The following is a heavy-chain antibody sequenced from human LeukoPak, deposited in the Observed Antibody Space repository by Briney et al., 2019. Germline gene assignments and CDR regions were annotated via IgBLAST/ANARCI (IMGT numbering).Heavy chain of an antibody. CDR2: ISASGGRT. D-gene: IGHD3/OR15-3a*01. CDR1: GFTLHSCA. Sequence: GGSLRLSCAAFGFTLHSCAMSWVRQAPGKGPEWVAIISASGGRTYHADSVQGRFIISRDTSGNTVYLHMNSLRAEDTAVYYCAKQRPYYDFWGPFDYWGQGIPVLVSS. V-gene: IGHV3-23*01. J-gene: IGHJ4*02. CDR3: AKQRPYYDFWGPFDY.